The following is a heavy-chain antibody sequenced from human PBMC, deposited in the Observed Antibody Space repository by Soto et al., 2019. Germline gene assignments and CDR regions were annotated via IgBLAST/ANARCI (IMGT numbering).Heavy chain of an antibody. D-gene: IGHD6-19*01. CDR2: IYHSGST. CDR1: GYSISSGYY. J-gene: IGHJ6*02. Sequence: SETLSLTCAVSGYSISSGYYWGWIRQPPGKGLEWIGSIYHSGSTYYNPSLKSRVTISVDTSKNQFSLKLSSVTAADTAVYYCARGLAVAGNYCYYGMDVWGQGTTVTVSS. V-gene: IGHV4-38-2*01. CDR3: ARGLAVAGNYCYYGMDV.